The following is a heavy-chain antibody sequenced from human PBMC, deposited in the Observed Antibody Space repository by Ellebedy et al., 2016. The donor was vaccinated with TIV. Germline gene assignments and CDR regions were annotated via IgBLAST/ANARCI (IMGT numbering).Heavy chain of an antibody. CDR1: GFTFSSYA. CDR3: AKGDLISNDY. Sequence: GESLKISCAASGFTFSSYAMSWVRQAPGKGLEWVSGISDSGGSTYYADSVKGRFTISRDSSKNTLYLQMNSLRAEDTAVYYCAKGDLISNDYWGQGTLVTVSS. V-gene: IGHV3-23*01. J-gene: IGHJ4*02. CDR2: ISDSGGST. D-gene: IGHD2-15*01.